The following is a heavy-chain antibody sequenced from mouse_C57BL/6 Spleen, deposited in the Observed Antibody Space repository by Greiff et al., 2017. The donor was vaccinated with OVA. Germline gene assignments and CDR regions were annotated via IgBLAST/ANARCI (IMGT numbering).Heavy chain of an antibody. CDR3: ARKTTTVVATDYAMDY. CDR2: ISSGSSTI. V-gene: IGHV5-17*01. Sequence: VESGGGLVKPGGSLKLSCAASGFTFSDYGMHWVRQAPEKGLEWVAYISSGSSTIYYADTVKGRFTISRDNAKNTLFLQMTSLRSEDTDKYYCARKTTTVVATDYAMDYWGQGTSVTVSS. D-gene: IGHD1-1*01. J-gene: IGHJ4*01. CDR1: GFTFSDYG.